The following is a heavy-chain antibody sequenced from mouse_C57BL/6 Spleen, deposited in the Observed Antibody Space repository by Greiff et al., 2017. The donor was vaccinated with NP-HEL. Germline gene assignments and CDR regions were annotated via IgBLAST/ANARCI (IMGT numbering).Heavy chain of an antibody. CDR3: TTPDYSNFYY. Sequence: EVQLQQSGAELVRPGASVKLSCTASGFNIKDYYMHWVKQRPEQGLEWIGRIDPEDGDPEYAPKFQGKATRTADTSSNTAYLQRSSLTSEDTAVYYCTTPDYSNFYYWGQGTTLTVSS. V-gene: IGHV14-1*01. D-gene: IGHD2-5*01. CDR1: GFNIKDYY. CDR2: IDPEDGDP. J-gene: IGHJ2*01.